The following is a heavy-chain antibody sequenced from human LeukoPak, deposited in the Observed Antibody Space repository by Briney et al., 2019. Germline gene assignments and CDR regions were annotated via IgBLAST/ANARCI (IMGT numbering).Heavy chain of an antibody. D-gene: IGHD3-22*01. V-gene: IGHV4-38-2*01. J-gene: IGHJ4*02. CDR3: ARHAGGYYDSSGYFDY. CDR2: IYHSGST. CDR1: GYSISSGYY. Sequence: SETLSLTCAVSGYSISSGYYWGWIRQPPEKGLEWIGSIYHSGSTYYNPSLKSRVTISVDTSKNQFSLKLSSVTAADTAVYYCARHAGGYYDSSGYFDYWGQGTLVTVS.